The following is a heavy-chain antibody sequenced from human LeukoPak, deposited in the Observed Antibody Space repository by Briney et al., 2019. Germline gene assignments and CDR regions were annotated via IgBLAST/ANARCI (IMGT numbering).Heavy chain of an antibody. CDR3: ARGLHCSKANCRRGEWFDP. V-gene: IGHV1-8*01. J-gene: IGHJ5*02. CDR1: GYTFTSYD. Sequence: ASVKVSCKASGYTFTSYDINWVRQATGQGLEWMGWVNPDSGNTGYARKFQGRVTMTRNASISTAYMELSSLRSEDTAMYYCARGLHCSKANCRRGEWFDPWGQGTLVTVSS. CDR2: VNPDSGNT. D-gene: IGHD2-2*01.